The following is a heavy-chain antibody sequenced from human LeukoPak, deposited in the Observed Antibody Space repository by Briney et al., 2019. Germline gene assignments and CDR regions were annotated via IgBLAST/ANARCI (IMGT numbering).Heavy chain of an antibody. CDR1: GYTFTRYG. D-gene: IGHD1-26*01. V-gene: IGHV1-18*01. CDR3: TRVFTVGEVVRDY. CDR2: ISTYHGNT. Sequence: GASVKVSCKASGYTFTRYGISWVRQAPRHGLEWMGWISTYHGNTNYAQKLQGRVTMTTDTSTSTAYMELRSLRSDDTAVYYCTRVFTVGEVVRDYWGQGTLVTVSP. J-gene: IGHJ4*02.